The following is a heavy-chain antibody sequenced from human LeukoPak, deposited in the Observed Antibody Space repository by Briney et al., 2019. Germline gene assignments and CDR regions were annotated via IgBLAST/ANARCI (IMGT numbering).Heavy chain of an antibody. D-gene: IGHD3-3*01. V-gene: IGHV3-74*01. J-gene: IGHJ4*02. CDR2: IKSDGSIT. CDR3: ARGRSGYYWYY. CDR1: GFTFSGYW. Sequence: GGSLRLSCAASGFTFSGYWMYWVRQPPGKGLVWVSHIKSDGSITSYADSVKGRFTISRDNAKNTLYLQMNSLRAEDTAVYYCARGRSGYYWYYWGQGTLATVSS.